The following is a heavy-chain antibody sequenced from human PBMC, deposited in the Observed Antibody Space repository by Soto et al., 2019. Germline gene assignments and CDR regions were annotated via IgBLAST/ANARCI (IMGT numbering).Heavy chain of an antibody. CDR2: INGYNGNT. D-gene: IGHD3-16*01. CDR3: ARMGDVPYYYYGMDV. J-gene: IGHJ6*02. CDR1: GYTFTSYG. V-gene: IGHV1-18*01. Sequence: QVQLVQSGAEVKKPGASVKVSCKASGYTFTSYGITWVRQAPGQGLEWLGWINGYNGNTNYAQKLQGRVPXTXXXSXXTAYMELRSLRSDDTAVYYCARMGDVPYYYYGMDVWGQGTTVTVSS.